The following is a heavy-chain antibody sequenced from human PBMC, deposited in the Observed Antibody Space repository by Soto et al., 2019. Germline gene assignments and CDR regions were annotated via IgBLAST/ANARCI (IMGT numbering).Heavy chain of an antibody. CDR2: ISYDGSNK. V-gene: IGHV3-30*18. Sequence: QVQLVESGGGVVQPGRSLRLSCAASGFTFSSYGMHWVRQAPGKGLEWVAVISYDGSNKYYADSVKGRFTISRDNSKNTLYLQMNSLRAEDTAVYYCAKGVMPGYSLNWFDPWGQGTLVTVSS. CDR1: GFTFSSYG. D-gene: IGHD5-18*01. CDR3: AKGVMPGYSLNWFDP. J-gene: IGHJ5*02.